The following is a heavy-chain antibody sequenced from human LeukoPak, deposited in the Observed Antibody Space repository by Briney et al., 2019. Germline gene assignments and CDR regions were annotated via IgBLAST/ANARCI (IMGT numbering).Heavy chain of an antibody. CDR2: ISWNSGSI. CDR3: AKDLRFWSGYSDY. V-gene: IGHV3-9*01. J-gene: IGHJ4*02. Sequence: GGSLGLSCAASGFTFDDYAMHWVRQAPGKGLEWVSGISWNSGSIGYADSVKGRFTISRDNAKNSLYLQMNSLRAEDTALYYCAKDLRFWSGYSDYWGQGTLVTVSS. D-gene: IGHD3-3*01. CDR1: GFTFDDYA.